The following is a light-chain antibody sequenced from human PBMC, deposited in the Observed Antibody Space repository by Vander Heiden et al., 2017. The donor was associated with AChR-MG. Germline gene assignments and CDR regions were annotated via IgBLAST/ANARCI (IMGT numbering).Light chain of an antibody. CDR3: QQSYSTPVT. CDR1: QSISSY. V-gene: IGKV1-39*01. J-gene: IGKJ4*02. Sequence: DIQMTQSPSSLSASVGDRLTISCRARQSISSYLNWYQQKPGKAPELLIYGASSMHSGVPSRFSGSESGTEFTLTISSLQPEDFATYYCQQSYSTPVTFGGGTKVEIK. CDR2: GAS.